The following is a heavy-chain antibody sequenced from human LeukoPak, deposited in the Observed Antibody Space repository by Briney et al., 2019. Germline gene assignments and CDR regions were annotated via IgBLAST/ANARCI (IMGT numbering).Heavy chain of an antibody. J-gene: IGHJ5*02. V-gene: IGHV1-2*02. Sequence: ASVTVSFKASGYTFTGYYMHWVRQAPGQGLEWMGWINPNSGGTNYAQKFQGRVTMTRDTSISTAYMELSRLRSDDTAVYYCAREVAAAGKGDSAWFDPWGQGTLVTVSS. D-gene: IGHD6-13*01. CDR3: AREVAAAGKGDSAWFDP. CDR2: INPNSGGT. CDR1: GYTFTGYY.